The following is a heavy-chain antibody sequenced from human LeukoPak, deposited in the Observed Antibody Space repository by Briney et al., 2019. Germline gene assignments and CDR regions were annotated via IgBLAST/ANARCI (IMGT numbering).Heavy chain of an antibody. CDR3: AKSSYSSSWSTFDP. V-gene: IGHV3-30*02. J-gene: IGHJ5*02. CDR1: GFTFSSYG. D-gene: IGHD6-13*01. Sequence: GGSLRLSCAASGFTFSSYGMHWVRQAPGKGLEWVAFIQYDGSNKYYADSVKGRFTISRDNSKNTLYLQMNSLRAEDTAVYYCAKSSYSSSWSTFDPWGQGTLVTVS. CDR2: IQYDGSNK.